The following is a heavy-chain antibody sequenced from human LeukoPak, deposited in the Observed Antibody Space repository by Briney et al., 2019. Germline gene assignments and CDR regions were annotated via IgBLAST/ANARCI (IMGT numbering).Heavy chain of an antibody. CDR1: GFTFSSYS. CDR3: ARDIRGGWYL. CDR2: ISSSSSYI. Sequence: GRSLRLSCAASGFTFSSYSMNWVRQAPGKGLEWVSSISSSSSYIYYADSVKGRFTISRDNAKNSLYLQMNSLRAEDTAVYYCARDIRGGWYLWGQGTLVTVSS. D-gene: IGHD6-19*01. J-gene: IGHJ5*02. V-gene: IGHV3-21*01.